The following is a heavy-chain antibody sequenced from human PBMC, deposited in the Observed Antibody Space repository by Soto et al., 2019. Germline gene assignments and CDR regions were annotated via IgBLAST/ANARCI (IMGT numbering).Heavy chain of an antibody. CDR1: GGAISSYY. Sequence: ASETLSLTCPVSGGAISSYYLSWIRQPPGKGLEWIGYLYYSGINNYNPSLKSRVSTSLDPSKNQFYLKLTSVTAADTAVYYCASYRSGYVVQWGQGTLVTVSS. V-gene: IGHV4-59*01. CDR2: LYYSGIN. CDR3: ASYRSGYVVQ. D-gene: IGHD5-12*01. J-gene: IGHJ4*02.